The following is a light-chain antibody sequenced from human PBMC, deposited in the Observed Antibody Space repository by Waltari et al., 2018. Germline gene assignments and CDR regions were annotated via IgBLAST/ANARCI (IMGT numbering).Light chain of an antibody. V-gene: IGLV3-19*01. Sequence: SSDLTQDPAVSVALGQTVRITCQGDILRIYYGNWCRQKAGKTPELVIYGKNNRPSGIPDRFSASSSGNTASLIITGAQAEDEADYYCSSRELSGHVVFGGGTRLTVL. CDR1: ILRIYY. CDR2: GKN. CDR3: SSRELSGHVV. J-gene: IGLJ2*01.